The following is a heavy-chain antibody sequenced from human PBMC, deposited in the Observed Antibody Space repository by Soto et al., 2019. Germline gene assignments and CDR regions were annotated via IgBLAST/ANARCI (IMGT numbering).Heavy chain of an antibody. J-gene: IGHJ4*02. V-gene: IGHV3-53*01. D-gene: IGHD3-16*01. CDR3: ARDSLAVFDY. CDR2: IYSGGST. CDR1: GFTVSSNY. Sequence: PGGSLRLSCAASGFTVSSNYMSCVRQAPGKGLEWVSVIYSGGSTYYADSVKGRFTISRDNSKNTLYLQMNSLIAEDTAVYYCARDSLAVFDYWGQGTLVTVSS.